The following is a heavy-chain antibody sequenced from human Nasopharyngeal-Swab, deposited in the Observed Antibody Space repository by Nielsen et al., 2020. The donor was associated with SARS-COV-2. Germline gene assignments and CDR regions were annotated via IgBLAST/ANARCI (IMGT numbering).Heavy chain of an antibody. CDR2: IYYSGST. CDR3: ARWASAAWQNGFDP. V-gene: IGHV4-59*01. CDR1: GGSISSYY. D-gene: IGHD2-2*01. Sequence: SETLSLTCTVSGGSISSYYWSWIRQPPGKGLEWIGYIYYSGSTNYNPSLKSRVTISVDTSKNQFSLKLSSVTAADTAVYYCARWASAAWQNGFDPWGQGTLVTVSS. J-gene: IGHJ5*02.